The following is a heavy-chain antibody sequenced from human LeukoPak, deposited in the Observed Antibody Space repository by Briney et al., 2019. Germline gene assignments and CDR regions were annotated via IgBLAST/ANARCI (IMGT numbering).Heavy chain of an antibody. CDR2: TSSDGGKK. Sequence: PGGSLRISCVASGFSFSSYVLHWVRQAPGKGLQWVAVTSSDGGKKYYADSVRGRFTISRDSSRNTVYLQMNSLRDEDTALYYCARSYGSGRGDAFDVWGQGTMVAV. CDR3: ARSYGSGRGDAFDV. D-gene: IGHD3-10*01. CDR1: GFSFSSYV. V-gene: IGHV3-30-3*01. J-gene: IGHJ3*01.